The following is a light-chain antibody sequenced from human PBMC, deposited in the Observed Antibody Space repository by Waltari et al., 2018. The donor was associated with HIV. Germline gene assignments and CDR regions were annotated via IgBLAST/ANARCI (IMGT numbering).Light chain of an antibody. CDR2: ISTNGSH. J-gene: IGLJ2*01. V-gene: IGLV4-69*01. CDR1: SGHTYYA. CDR3: QTGGPGIVD. Sequence: ARTQSPSAPASLPASVKLTCPRSSGHTYYAIACHQQQPEKGPRHLMRISTNGSHTKGDRIRDPCSGSSTGAERYLTGSSLQAEDEADYDWQTGGPGIVDFGGGTKLTVL.